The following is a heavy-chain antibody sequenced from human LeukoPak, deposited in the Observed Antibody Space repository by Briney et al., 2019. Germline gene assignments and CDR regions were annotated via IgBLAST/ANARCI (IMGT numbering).Heavy chain of an antibody. V-gene: IGHV4-38-2*02. CDR3: ARAADYPGEIDY. D-gene: IGHD3-10*01. CDR1: AYSISSGYY. Sequence: PSETLSLTCTVSAYSISSGYYWGWIRQPPGEGLEWIGSIYHSGSTYYNPSLKSRVTISVDTSKNQFSLKLSSVTAADTAVYYCARAADYPGEIDYWGQGTLVTVSS. J-gene: IGHJ4*02. CDR2: IYHSGST.